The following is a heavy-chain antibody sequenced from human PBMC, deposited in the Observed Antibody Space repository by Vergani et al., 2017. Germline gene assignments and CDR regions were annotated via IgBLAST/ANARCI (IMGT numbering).Heavy chain of an antibody. CDR2: ICHTEDT. J-gene: IGHJ4*02. Sequence: QVQLQESGPGLVKPPGTLSLTCAVSGDSISSNNCWTWVRQPPGKGLEWIGEICHTEDTKYSPSLKSRVTVSVDESRNLFSLRLNSVTAADTAVYYCATIGYRRWGYYFDYWGQGSLVTLSS. CDR3: ATIGYRRWGYYFDY. CDR1: GDSISSNNC. D-gene: IGHD2-2*02. V-gene: IGHV4-4*03.